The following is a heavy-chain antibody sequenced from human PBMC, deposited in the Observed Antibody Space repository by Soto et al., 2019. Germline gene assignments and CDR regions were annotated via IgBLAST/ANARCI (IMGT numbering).Heavy chain of an antibody. CDR1: GGSISSSSYY. V-gene: IGHV4-39*01. D-gene: IGHD5-12*01. J-gene: IGHJ4*02. Sequence: SETLSLTCTVSGGSISSSSYYWGWIRQPPGKGLEWIGSIYYSGSTYYNPSLKSRVTISVDTSKNQFSLKLSSVTAADTAVYYCARMVATIHGNFDYWGQGTLVTVS. CDR2: IYYSGST. CDR3: ARMVATIHGNFDY.